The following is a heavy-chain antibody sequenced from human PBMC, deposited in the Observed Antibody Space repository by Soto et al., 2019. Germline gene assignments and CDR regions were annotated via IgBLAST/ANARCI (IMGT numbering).Heavy chain of an antibody. Sequence: GGSLRLSCAASGVTFSNAWMNWVRQAPGKGLEWVGRIKSKTDGGTTDYAAPVKGRFTISRDDSKNTLYLQMNSLKTEDTAVYYCSGGSHAYYYGMDVWGQGTTVTVSS. V-gene: IGHV3-15*07. CDR2: IKSKTDGGTT. CDR3: SGGSHAYYYGMDV. CDR1: GVTFSNAW. D-gene: IGHD1-26*01. J-gene: IGHJ6*02.